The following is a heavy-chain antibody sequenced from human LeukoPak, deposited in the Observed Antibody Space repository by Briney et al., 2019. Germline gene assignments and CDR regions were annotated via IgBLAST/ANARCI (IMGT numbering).Heavy chain of an antibody. D-gene: IGHD3-10*01. CDR3: AGPEYYYGSGGFDY. J-gene: IGHJ4*02. CDR1: GGTFSSYA. V-gene: IGHV1-69*05. Sequence: SVKFSCKASGGTFSSYAISWVRQAPGQGLEWMGRIIPIFGTANYAQKFQGRVTITTDESTSTAYMELSSLRSEDTAVYYCAGPEYYYGSGGFDYWGQGTLVTVSS. CDR2: IIPIFGTA.